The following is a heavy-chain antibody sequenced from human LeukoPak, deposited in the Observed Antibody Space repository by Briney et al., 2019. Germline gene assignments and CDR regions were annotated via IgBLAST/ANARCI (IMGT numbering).Heavy chain of an antibody. CDR2: INPNSGGT. D-gene: IGHD3-22*01. V-gene: IGHV1-2*02. Sequence: ASVKVSCKASGYTFTGYYMHWVRQAPGQGLEWMGWINPNSGGTNYAQKFQGRVTMTRDTSISTAYMELRSLRSDDTAVYYCARERYYYDSSGYPDAFDIWGQGTMVTVSS. J-gene: IGHJ3*02. CDR1: GYTFTGYY. CDR3: ARERYYYDSSGYPDAFDI.